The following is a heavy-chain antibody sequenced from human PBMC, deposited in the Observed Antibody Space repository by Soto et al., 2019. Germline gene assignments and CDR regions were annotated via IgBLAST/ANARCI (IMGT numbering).Heavy chain of an antibody. CDR3: ARSRSDCTNGVCSSTNWFDP. V-gene: IGHV1-69*13. Sequence: SVKVSCKASGGTFSSYAISWVRQAPGQGLEWMGGIIPIFGTANYAQKFQGRVTITADESTSTAYMELSSLRSEDTAVYYCARSRSDCTNGVCSSTNWFDPWGQGTLVTVSS. J-gene: IGHJ5*02. CDR1: GGTFSSYA. CDR2: IIPIFGTA. D-gene: IGHD2-8*01.